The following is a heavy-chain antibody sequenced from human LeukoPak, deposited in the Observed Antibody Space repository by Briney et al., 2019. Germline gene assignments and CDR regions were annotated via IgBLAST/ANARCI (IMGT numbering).Heavy chain of an antibody. CDR1: GFTFSSYW. Sequence: GGSLRLSCAASGFTFSSYWMHWVRQAPGKGLVWVSRINSDGSSTRYADSVKGRFTISRDNTKNTLYLQMNSLRAEDTALYYCVREHYNYYMDVWGKGTTVTVSS. J-gene: IGHJ6*03. CDR3: VREHYNYYMDV. CDR2: INSDGSST. V-gene: IGHV3-74*01.